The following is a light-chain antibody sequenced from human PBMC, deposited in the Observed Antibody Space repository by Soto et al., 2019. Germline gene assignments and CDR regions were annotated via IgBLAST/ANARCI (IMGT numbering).Light chain of an antibody. V-gene: IGKV3-15*01. CDR3: QQSYSTPIT. CDR1: QSVSSM. J-gene: IGKJ5*01. CDR2: GAS. Sequence: EIVITQSPATLSVSPGEGATISCRASQSVSSMLAWYQKKPGQSPRLLIYGASTRATGIPARFSGSVSGTEFTLIISSLQPEDFAIYYCQQSYSTPITVGQGTRLEIK.